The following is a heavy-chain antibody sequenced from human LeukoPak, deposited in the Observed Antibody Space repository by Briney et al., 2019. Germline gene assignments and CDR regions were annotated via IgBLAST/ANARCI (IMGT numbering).Heavy chain of an antibody. CDR1: GFTFSSYS. CDR2: ISSSSSYI. CDR3: ARDQSGRVWDY. Sequence: GSLRLSCAASGFTFSSYSMNWVRQDPGKGLEWVSSISSSSSYIYYADSVKGRFTISRDNAKNSLYLQMNSLRAEDTAVYYCARDQSGRVWDYWGQGTLVTVSS. D-gene: IGHD3-10*01. V-gene: IGHV3-21*01. J-gene: IGHJ4*02.